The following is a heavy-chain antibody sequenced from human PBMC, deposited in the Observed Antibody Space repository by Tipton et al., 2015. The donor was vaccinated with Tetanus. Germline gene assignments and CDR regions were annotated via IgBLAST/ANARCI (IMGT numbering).Heavy chain of an antibody. J-gene: IGHJ4*02. CDR1: GGTFTNYA. CDR3: AGAPNRISRAYDY. V-gene: IGHV1-69*01. D-gene: IGHD1-14*01. CDR2: ITPIFGTT. Sequence: QSGAEVKKPGSSVKVSCKASGGTFTNYALSWVRQAPGQGLEWVGGITPIFGTTNSAPKFQGRVTITADEATNTVYMELSSLRSGAPALYYCAGAPNRISRAYDYCGQGTQITVS.